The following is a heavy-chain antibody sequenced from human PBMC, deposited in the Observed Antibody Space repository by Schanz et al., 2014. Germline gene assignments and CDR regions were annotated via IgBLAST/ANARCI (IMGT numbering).Heavy chain of an antibody. J-gene: IGHJ6*02. CDR1: GITFSSHS. Sequence: EVQLVESGGGLVQPGGSLRLSCAASGITFSSHSFNWVRQAPGKGLEWISYISSSSSTRYYAASVKGRFTISRDNAKNSLYLQMNSLRAEDTAVYYCARDFLREQLGYARYYYAMDVWGQGTTVTVSS. CDR3: ARDFLREQLGYARYYYAMDV. V-gene: IGHV3-48*01. D-gene: IGHD1-1*01. CDR2: ISSSSSTR.